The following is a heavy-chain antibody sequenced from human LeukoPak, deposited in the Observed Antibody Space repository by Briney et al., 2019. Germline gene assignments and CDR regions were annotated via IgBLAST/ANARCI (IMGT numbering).Heavy chain of an antibody. CDR1: GYTFTSYD. V-gene: IGHV1-8*01. Sequence: ASVKVSCKASGYTFTSYDINWVRQATGQGLEWMGWMDPNSGNTGYAQKFQGRVTMTRNTSISTAYMELSSLRSEDTAVYYCARGGSGWNWFDPWGQGTLVTVSS. CDR2: MDPNSGNT. D-gene: IGHD6-25*01. CDR3: ARGGSGWNWFDP. J-gene: IGHJ5*02.